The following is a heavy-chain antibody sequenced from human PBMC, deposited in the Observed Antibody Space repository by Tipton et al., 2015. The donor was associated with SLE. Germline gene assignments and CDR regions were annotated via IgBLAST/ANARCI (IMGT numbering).Heavy chain of an antibody. CDR1: GDSISSGAYY. CDR3: ARAIRFFDP. Sequence: TLSLTCTVSGDSISSGAYYWGWIRQHPGKGLEWIGYIYNLGNTYYNPSLKSRLAISIDTSKNQFSLKLTSVTAADTAGYYCARAIRFFDPWGQGALVTVSS. V-gene: IGHV4-31*03. CDR2: IYNLGNT. J-gene: IGHJ5*02. D-gene: IGHD2-2*02.